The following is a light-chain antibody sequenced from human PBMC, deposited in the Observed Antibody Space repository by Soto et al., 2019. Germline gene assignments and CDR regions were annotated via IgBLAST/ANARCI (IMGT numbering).Light chain of an antibody. J-gene: IGKJ2*01. Sequence: DIQMTQSPSSLSASVGDRVTITCRAGHSISSYLNWFQQKPGKAPKLLMYGGSTLEIGVPSRFSGSGSGTDFTLTISSLQPEDFAAYYCQQSYSYPYTFGQGTKLEIK. CDR2: GGS. CDR1: HSISSY. CDR3: QQSYSYPYT. V-gene: IGKV1-39*01.